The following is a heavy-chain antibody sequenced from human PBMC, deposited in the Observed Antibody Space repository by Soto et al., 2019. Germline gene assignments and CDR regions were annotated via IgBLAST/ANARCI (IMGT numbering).Heavy chain of an antibody. CDR2: IYHSGTI. V-gene: IGHV4-59*01. D-gene: IGHD2-21*01. CDR3: ARTHMATLYFDY. Sequence: PSETLSLTCTVSGGSISSYDWSWMRQPPGQGLEWIGYIYHSGTIRYNPSLESRVTISVDTSKNQFSLKLASVTAADTAVYYCARTHMATLYFDYWGQGTLVTVSS. J-gene: IGHJ4*02. CDR1: GGSISSYD.